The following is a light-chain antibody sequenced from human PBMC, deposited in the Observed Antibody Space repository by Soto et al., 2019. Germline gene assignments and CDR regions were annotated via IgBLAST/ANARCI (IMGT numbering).Light chain of an antibody. CDR3: QQYGRSPWT. CDR1: QSGSDSY. Sequence: EIVLTQSPGTLSLSPGERATLSCRASQSGSDSYLAWYQQKPGQPPRLLIYGARTRATGVPDRFSGSGSGTDFTLTITRLQPEDFAVYYCQQYGRSPWTSGQGTKVDI. V-gene: IGKV3-20*01. CDR2: GAR. J-gene: IGKJ1*01.